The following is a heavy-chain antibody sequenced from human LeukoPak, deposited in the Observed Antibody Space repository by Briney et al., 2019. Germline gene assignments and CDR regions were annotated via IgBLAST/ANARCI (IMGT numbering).Heavy chain of an antibody. D-gene: IGHD2/OR15-2a*01. J-gene: IGHJ5*02. Sequence: GGSLRLSCAASGFTFSSYAMTWVRQAPGKGLEWVSSITGSGGATYYADSVEGRFTISRDNSKNTLNLQMNSRGAEDTAVYYCAKKTGFFLSDPWGQGTLVTVSS. CDR1: GFTFSSYA. CDR2: ITGSGGAT. V-gene: IGHV3-23*01. CDR3: AKKTGFFLSDP.